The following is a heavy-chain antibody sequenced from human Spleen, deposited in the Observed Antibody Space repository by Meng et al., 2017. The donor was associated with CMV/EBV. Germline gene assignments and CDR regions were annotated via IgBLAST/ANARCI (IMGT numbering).Heavy chain of an antibody. CDR2: ISGYNGNT. V-gene: IGHV1-18*01. CDR3: ARDTAAVAGIWFDP. J-gene: IGHJ5*02. Sequence: SRGTFSSYASSWVRQAPGQGREWMGWISGYNGNTDYAPRFQGRVTMTTDTSTSTAYMDLRSLRSDDTAVYYCARDTAAVAGIWFDPWGQGSLVTVSS. CDR1: RGTFSSYA. D-gene: IGHD6-19*01.